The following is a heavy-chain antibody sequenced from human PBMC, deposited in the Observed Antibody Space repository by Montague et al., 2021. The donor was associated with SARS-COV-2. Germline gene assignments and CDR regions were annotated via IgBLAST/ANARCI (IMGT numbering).Heavy chain of an antibody. D-gene: IGHD3-10*01. Sequence: SETLSLTCAVYGGSFSGYYWTWIRQAPGKGLEWIGEINHRGSTTYNPSLESRVTISVDTSKKQFSLKLRSVTAADTAVYYCARWISRLRGVDEWGQGTLVTVSS. CDR1: GGSFSGYY. CDR3: ARWISRLRGVDE. J-gene: IGHJ4*02. CDR2: INHRGST. V-gene: IGHV4-34*01.